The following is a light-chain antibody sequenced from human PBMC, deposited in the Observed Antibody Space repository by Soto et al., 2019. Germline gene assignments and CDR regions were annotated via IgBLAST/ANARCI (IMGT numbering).Light chain of an antibody. CDR3: VLYMGSGIWV. CDR2: STN. J-gene: IGLJ2*01. V-gene: IGLV8-61*01. Sequence: QTVVTQEPSFSVSPGGTVTLTCGLSSDSVSPSYYPSWYQQTSGQAPRTLIYSTNTRSSGVPDRFSGSILGNKAALTITGAQADDESDYYCVLYMGSGIWVFGGGTKLTVL. CDR1: SDSVSPSYY.